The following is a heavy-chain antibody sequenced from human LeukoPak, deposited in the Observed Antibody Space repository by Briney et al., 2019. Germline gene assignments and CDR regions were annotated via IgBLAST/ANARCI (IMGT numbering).Heavy chain of an antibody. Sequence: ASVNLSCKASGYTFTSYGISWVRQAPGQGLEWMGWISAYNGNTNYAQKLQGRVTMTTDTSTGTAYRELRSLRSDDTAVYYCAREGSLGYCSGGSCLDSGMDVWGRGTTVTVSS. CDR2: ISAYNGNT. J-gene: IGHJ6*02. V-gene: IGHV1-18*01. D-gene: IGHD2-15*01. CDR1: GYTFTSYG. CDR3: AREGSLGYCSGGSCLDSGMDV.